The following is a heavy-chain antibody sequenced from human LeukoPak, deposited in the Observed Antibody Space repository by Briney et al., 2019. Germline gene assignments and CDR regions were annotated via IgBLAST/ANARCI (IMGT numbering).Heavy chain of an antibody. CDR3: ARGMGFGEFSDYYFDY. D-gene: IGHD3-10*01. V-gene: IGHV4-61*02. CDR1: GGSISSGSYY. Sequence: KSSETLSLTCTVSGGSISSGSYYWSWIRQPAGKGLEWIGRIYTSGSTDYNPSLKSRVSISVDTSKNQFSLKLSSVTAADTAVYYCARGMGFGEFSDYYFDYWGQGTLVTVPS. CDR2: IYTSGST. J-gene: IGHJ4*02.